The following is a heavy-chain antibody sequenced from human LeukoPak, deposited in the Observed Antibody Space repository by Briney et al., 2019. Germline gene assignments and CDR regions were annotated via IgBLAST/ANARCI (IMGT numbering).Heavy chain of an antibody. CDR1: GGSIRDFY. V-gene: IGHV4-4*08. CDR3: ARWGDEIAVSGLKYYHYSHTDV. Sequence: PSETLSLTCTVSGGSIRDFYLTWIRQPPGKGLEWMGYIYTGTTNYNPSLRGRVIMSLYTSSNQYSLNLPSVTPADTAVYFCARWGDEIAVSGLKYYHYSHTDVWGSGTTVAVSS. CDR2: IYTGTT. J-gene: IGHJ6*03. D-gene: IGHD6-19*01.